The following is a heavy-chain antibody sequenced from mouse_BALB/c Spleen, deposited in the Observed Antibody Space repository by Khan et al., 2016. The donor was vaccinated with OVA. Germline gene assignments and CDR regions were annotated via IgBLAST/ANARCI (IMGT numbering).Heavy chain of an antibody. CDR1: GNTFTEYT. CDR2: INPKNGVT. CDR3: ARDAGRY. D-gene: IGHD3-3*01. Sequence: EVQLQQSGPEVVKPGATVKISCTTSGNTFTEYTLHWVKQSHGKSLEWIGVINPKNGVTSYNQKFKGKATLTVDKSSSTAYMGFRSLTSEDSAVYYCARDAGRYWGQGTSVTVSS. J-gene: IGHJ4*01. V-gene: IGHV1-18*01.